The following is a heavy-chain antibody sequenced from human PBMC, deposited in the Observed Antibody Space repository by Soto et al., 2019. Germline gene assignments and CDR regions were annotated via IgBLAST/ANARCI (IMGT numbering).Heavy chain of an antibody. Sequence: QVHLVESGGGVVQPGGSLRLSCAASGFTFSSYAIHWVRQAPGKGLEWVAIIWFDGSNKYYADSGKGRFPISRDNSKNALFLQMDSLRAEDTAVYYCARGQLPAATTYFDFWGQGTLVIVSS. CDR1: GFTFSSYA. D-gene: IGHD2-15*01. CDR2: IWFDGSNK. V-gene: IGHV3-33*01. J-gene: IGHJ4*02. CDR3: ARGQLPAATTYFDF.